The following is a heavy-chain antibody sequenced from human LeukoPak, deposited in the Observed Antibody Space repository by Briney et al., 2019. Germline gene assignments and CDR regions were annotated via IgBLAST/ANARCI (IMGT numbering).Heavy chain of an antibody. J-gene: IGHJ3*02. V-gene: IGHV1-18*01. Sequence: ASVKVSCKASGYTFTSYGISWVRQAPGQGLEWMGWISTYNGNTNYAQKLQGRVTMTTDTSTSTAYMELRSLRSDDTAVYYCARELLNTYYYDSSGPIGAFDIGGKGKMVTVSS. CDR3: ARELLNTYYYDSSGPIGAFDI. CDR1: GYTFTSYG. CDR2: ISTYNGNT. D-gene: IGHD3-22*01.